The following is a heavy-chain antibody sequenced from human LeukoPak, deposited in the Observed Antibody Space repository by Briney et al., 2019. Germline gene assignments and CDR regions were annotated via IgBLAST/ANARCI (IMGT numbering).Heavy chain of an antibody. CDR1: GFTFSNYW. D-gene: IGHD6-19*01. CDR2: INPDESVK. CDR3: ARAGSSGWYDP. V-gene: IGHV3-7*01. J-gene: IGHJ5*02. Sequence: GGSLRLSCAASGFTFSNYWMSWVRQAPGKGLEWVANINPDESVKNYVDSVKGRFTISRDNSKNTLYLQMGSLRPEDMAVYYCARAGSSGWYDPWGQGTLVTVSS.